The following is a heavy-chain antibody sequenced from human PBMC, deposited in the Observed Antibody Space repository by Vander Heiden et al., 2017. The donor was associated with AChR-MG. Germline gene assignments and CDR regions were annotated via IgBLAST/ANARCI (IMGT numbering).Heavy chain of an antibody. D-gene: IGHD3-16*01. V-gene: IGHV3-7*01. J-gene: IGHJ6*02. Sequence: LVGSGGGLVQPGGSLRLSCAASGFTFSSYWMSWVRQAPGKGLEWVANINKDGREKDDVDPVKGRFTISRDKAKNSMYMKMNSLRAEDTALDDCARKGDAMDVWGRVTKVTLSS. CDR2: INKDGREK. CDR3: ARKGDAMDV. CDR1: GFTFSSYW.